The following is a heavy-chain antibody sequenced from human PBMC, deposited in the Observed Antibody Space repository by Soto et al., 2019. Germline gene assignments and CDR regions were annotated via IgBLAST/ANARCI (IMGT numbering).Heavy chain of an antibody. J-gene: IGHJ4*02. CDR2: ISSSGSTI. Sequence: VGSLRLSCAASGFTFSSYEMNWVRQAPGKGLEWVSYISSSGSTIYYADSVKGRFTISRDNAKNSLYLQMNSLRAEDTAVYYCARDPPYFYDSSAYTQVGSFDYWGQGTLVTVSS. D-gene: IGHD3-22*01. CDR1: GFTFSSYE. V-gene: IGHV3-48*03. CDR3: ARDPPYFYDSSAYTQVGSFDY.